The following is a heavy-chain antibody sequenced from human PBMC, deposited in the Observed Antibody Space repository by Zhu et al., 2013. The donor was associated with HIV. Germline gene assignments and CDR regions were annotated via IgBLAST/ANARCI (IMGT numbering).Heavy chain of an antibody. D-gene: IGHD4-17*01. CDR3: ARFPHKRLRAGGXYFDY. CDR1: GYIFSSYD. V-gene: IGHV1-8*01. CDR2: MNPNSGNT. J-gene: IGHJ4*02. Sequence: QVQLVQSGAEVKKPGASVKVSCKASGYIFSSYDINWVRQATGQGLEWMGWMNPNSGNTGYAQKFQGRVTMTRNTSISTAYMELSSLRSEDTALYYCARFPHKRLRAGGXYFDYWGQGTLVTVSS.